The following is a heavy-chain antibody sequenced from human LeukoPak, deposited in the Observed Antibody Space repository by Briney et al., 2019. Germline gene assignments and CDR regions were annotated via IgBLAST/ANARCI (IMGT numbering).Heavy chain of an antibody. V-gene: IGHV4-31*03. CDR2: IYYSGST. CDR1: GGSISSGGSY. D-gene: IGHD3-22*01. Sequence: SETLSLTCTVSGGSISSGGSYWSWIRQHPGKGLEWIGYIYYSGSTYYNPSLKSRVTISVDTSKNQFSLKLSSVTAADTAVYYCARLPLYYDSSGYYPQWGQGTLVTVSS. J-gene: IGHJ4*02. CDR3: ARLPLYYDSSGYYPQ.